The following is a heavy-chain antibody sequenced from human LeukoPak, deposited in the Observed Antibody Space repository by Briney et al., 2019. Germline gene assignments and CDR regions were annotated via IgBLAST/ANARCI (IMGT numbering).Heavy chain of an antibody. CDR2: IYSGCST. V-gene: IGHV3-66*02. CDR1: GFTVSSNY. CDR3: AAQPAPQDY. D-gene: IGHD2-2*01. J-gene: IGHJ4*02. Sequence: GGSLRLSCAASGFTVSSNYMSWVRQAPGKGLEGVSVIYSGCSTYYADSVKGRFTISRYNSKNTLYLQMNSLRAEDTAVYYCAAQPAPQDYWGQGTLVTVSS.